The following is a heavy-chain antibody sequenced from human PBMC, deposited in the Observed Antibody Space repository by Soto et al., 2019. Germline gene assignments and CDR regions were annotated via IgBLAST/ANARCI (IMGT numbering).Heavy chain of an antibody. J-gene: IGHJ5*02. CDR3: ASIHQLLVRWFDP. CDR2: IYYSGST. V-gene: IGHV4-39*01. CDR1: GGSISSSSYY. D-gene: IGHD2-21*02. Sequence: SETLSLTCVVSGGSISSSSYYWGWIRQPPGKGLEWIGSIYYSGSTYYNPSLKSRVTISVDTSKTQFSLKLTSVTAADTAVYYCASIHQLLVRWFDPWGQGTLVTVSS.